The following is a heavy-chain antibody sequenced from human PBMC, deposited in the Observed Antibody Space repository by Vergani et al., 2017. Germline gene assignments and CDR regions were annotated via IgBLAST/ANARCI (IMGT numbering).Heavy chain of an antibody. J-gene: IGHJ6*03. Sequence: QVQLQESGPGLVKPSETLSLTCTVSGGSISSYYWSWIRQPPGKGLEWIGYIYYSGSTNYNPSLKSRVTISVDTSKNQFSLKLSSVTAADTAVYYCARSYCSSTSCYSYYYYMDVWGKGTTVTVSS. CDR2: IYYSGST. CDR1: GGSISSYY. CDR3: ARSYCSSTSCYSYYYYMDV. D-gene: IGHD2-2*02. V-gene: IGHV4-59*01.